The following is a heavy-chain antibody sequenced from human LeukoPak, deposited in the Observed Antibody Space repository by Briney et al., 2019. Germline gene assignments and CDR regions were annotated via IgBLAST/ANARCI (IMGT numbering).Heavy chain of an antibody. D-gene: IGHD3-3*01. J-gene: IGHJ5*02. CDR2: IAVGSGNT. Sequence: AVNLSCKACGLTFTRSAMQWARHARGQRHEWIGWIAVGSGNTNSAKKFPERVTIPRDMSTSTAYMELSSLRSEHTAVYYCAAGDYDFWSGYYTGIVPGFEPWGQGTLVTVSS. CDR3: AAGDYDFWSGYYTGIVPGFEP. CDR1: GLTFTRSA. V-gene: IGHV1-58*02.